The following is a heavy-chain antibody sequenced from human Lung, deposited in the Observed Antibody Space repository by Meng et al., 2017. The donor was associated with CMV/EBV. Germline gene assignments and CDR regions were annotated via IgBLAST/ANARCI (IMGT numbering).Heavy chain of an antibody. D-gene: IGHD3-10*01. Sequence: SETLSLXXTVSGGSISSGGYYWSWIRQHPGKGLEWIGYIYYSGSTYYNPSLKSRVTISVDTSKNQFSLKLSSVTAADTAVYYCASKPDYYGSGSYYYYGMDVWGQGTXVTVSS. CDR2: IYYSGST. CDR3: ASKPDYYGSGSYYYYGMDV. V-gene: IGHV4-31*03. CDR1: GGSISSGGYY. J-gene: IGHJ6*02.